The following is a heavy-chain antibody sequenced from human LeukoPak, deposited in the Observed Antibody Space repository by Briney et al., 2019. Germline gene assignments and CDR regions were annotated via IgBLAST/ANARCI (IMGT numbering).Heavy chain of an antibody. Sequence: LETLSLTCAVYGGSFSGYYWSWIRQPPGKGLEWIGEINHSGSTNYNPSLKSRVTISVDTSKNQFSLKLSSVTAADTAVYYCARGAVRGVIIYYNWFDPWGQGTLVTVSS. J-gene: IGHJ5*02. V-gene: IGHV4-34*01. D-gene: IGHD3-10*01. CDR3: ARGAVRGVIIYYNWFDP. CDR2: INHSGST. CDR1: GGSFSGYY.